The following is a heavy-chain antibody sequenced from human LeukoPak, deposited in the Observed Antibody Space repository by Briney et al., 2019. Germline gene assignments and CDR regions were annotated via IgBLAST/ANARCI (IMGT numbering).Heavy chain of an antibody. CDR1: GYSFTSYW. J-gene: IGHJ4*02. D-gene: IGHD2-15*01. V-gene: IGHV5-10-1*01. CDR2: IDPSDSYT. Sequence: GESLQISCKGSGYSFTSYWISWVRPMPGKGLAWMGRIDPSDSYTKYSPSFQGHVTISADKSISTAYLQWSSLKASDTAMYYCARHLGRCSGGSCYSLPTVDYWGQGTLVTVSS. CDR3: ARHLGRCSGGSCYSLPTVDY.